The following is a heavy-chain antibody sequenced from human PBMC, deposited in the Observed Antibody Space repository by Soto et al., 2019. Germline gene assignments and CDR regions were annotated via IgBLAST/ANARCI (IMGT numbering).Heavy chain of an antibody. CDR3: ARGVRH. J-gene: IGHJ4*01. V-gene: IGHV4-31*03. CDR1: GGSISSGGYY. CDR2: ISYSGST. Sequence: QVQLQESGPGLVQPSQTLSLTCTVSGGSISSGGYYWSWIRQHPGTGLEWIGHISYSGSTYYNTSHKSRVTISVDKSRKQFAVIVNSVTAADTAVYYCARGVRHWGQGTLVTVSS.